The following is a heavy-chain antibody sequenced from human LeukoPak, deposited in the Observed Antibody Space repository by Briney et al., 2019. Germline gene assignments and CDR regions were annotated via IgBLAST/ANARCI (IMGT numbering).Heavy chain of an antibody. CDR1: GGSISSGDYY. J-gene: IGHJ3*02. V-gene: IGHV4-30-4*01. D-gene: IGHD2-15*01. Sequence: SETLSLTCTVSGGSISSGDYYWSWIRQPPGKGLEWIGYIYYSGSTYYNPSLKSRITISVDTSKSQFSLKLSSVTAADTAVYYCARVSPYSNAFDIWGQGTMVTVSS. CDR2: IYYSGST. CDR3: ARVSPYSNAFDI.